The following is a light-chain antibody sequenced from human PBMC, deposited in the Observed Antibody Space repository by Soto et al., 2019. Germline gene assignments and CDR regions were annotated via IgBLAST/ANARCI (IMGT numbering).Light chain of an antibody. CDR1: SGHSTYA. Sequence: QPVLTQSPSASASLGASVKLTCTLSSGHSTYAIAWHQQQPEKGHRYLMKLNSDGSHSKGDGIPDRFSGSSSGAERYLIISSLQSEDEADYYCQTWGTGIWVFGGGTKLTVL. CDR3: QTWGTGIWV. J-gene: IGLJ3*02. V-gene: IGLV4-69*01. CDR2: LNSDGSH.